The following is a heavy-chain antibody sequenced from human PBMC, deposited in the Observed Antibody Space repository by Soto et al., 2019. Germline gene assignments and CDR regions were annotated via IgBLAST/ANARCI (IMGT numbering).Heavy chain of an antibody. J-gene: IGHJ6*02. CDR1: GYIFVNYG. CDR3: AMVYSSGTPTPQDV. V-gene: IGHV1-18*01. Sequence: QVQLVQSGDEVKKPGASVKVSCKASGYIFVNYGIAWVRQAPGQGLEWMGWISAYTGNTHSASKVQGRLTMTTDTSTTNASMDLGSLKSDDTTVYYCAMVYSSGTPTPQDVWGQGTTVTVSS. CDR2: ISAYTGNT. D-gene: IGHD2-8*01.